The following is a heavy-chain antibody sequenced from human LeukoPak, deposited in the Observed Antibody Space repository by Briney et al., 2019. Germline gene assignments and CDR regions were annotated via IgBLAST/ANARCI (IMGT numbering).Heavy chain of an antibody. CDR1: GFTFSSYG. CDR2: ISSSGSTI. Sequence: PGRSLRLSCAASGFTFSSYGIHWVRQAPGKGLEWVSYISSSGSTIYYADSVKGRFTISRDNAKNSLYLQMNSLRAEDTAVYYCARSSSSIVLMVYATGPIFDYWGQGTLVTVSS. CDR3: ARSSSSIVLMVYATGPIFDY. J-gene: IGHJ4*02. D-gene: IGHD2-8*01. V-gene: IGHV3-48*04.